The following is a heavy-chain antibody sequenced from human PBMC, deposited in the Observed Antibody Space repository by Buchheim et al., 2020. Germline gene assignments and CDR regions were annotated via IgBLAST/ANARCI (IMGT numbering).Heavy chain of an antibody. CDR1: RFTFSSYG. D-gene: IGHD3-22*01. CDR2: ISGSGGTT. V-gene: IGHV3-23*01. J-gene: IGHJ4*02. CDR3: AKVRSGYYGGIGY. Sequence: EVQLLESGGGLVQPGGSLRLSCAASRFTFSSYGMSWVRQAPGKGLEWVSTISGSGGTTNYVDPVKGRFAISRDNSKNTLYLQMNSLRAEDTAVYYCAKVRSGYYGGIGYWGQGTL.